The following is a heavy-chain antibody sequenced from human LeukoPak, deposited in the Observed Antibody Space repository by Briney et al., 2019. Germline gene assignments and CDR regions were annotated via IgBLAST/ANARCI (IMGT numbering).Heavy chain of an antibody. CDR3: ARWRSLSSGWYLGVPYYFDS. D-gene: IGHD6-19*01. CDR2: IYYSGRT. Sequence: SETLSLTCTVSGGSISSDYWSWIRQPPGKGLEWIGYIYYSGRTNYNPSLKSRVTISVDRSKNQFSLKLSSVTAADTAVYYCARWRSLSSGWYLGVPYYFDSWGQGTLVTVSS. J-gene: IGHJ4*02. CDR1: GGSISSDY. V-gene: IGHV4-59*01.